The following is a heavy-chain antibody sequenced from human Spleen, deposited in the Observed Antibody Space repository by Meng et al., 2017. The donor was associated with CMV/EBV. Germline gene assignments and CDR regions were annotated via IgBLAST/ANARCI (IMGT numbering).Heavy chain of an antibody. V-gene: IGHV1-69*05. Sequence: TFTSYAINWVRQAPGRGLEWMGEIAVIFGTSNYAQKFEGRVTITTDESTSTAYMELSSLRSEDTAVYFCARGNSGSYAGGSHYFDHWGQGTLVTVSS. D-gene: IGHD1-26*01. CDR3: ARGNSGSYAGGSHYFDH. CDR1: TFTSYA. CDR2: IAVIFGTS. J-gene: IGHJ4*02.